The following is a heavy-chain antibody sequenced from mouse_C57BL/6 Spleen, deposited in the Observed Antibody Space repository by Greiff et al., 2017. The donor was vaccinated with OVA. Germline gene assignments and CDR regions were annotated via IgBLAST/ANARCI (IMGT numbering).Heavy chain of an antibody. CDR2: IDPETGGT. CDR1: GYTFTDYE. D-gene: IGHD2-3*01. J-gene: IGHJ4*01. Sequence: QVQLKQSGAELVRPGASVTLSCKASGYTFTDYEMHWVKQTPVHGLEWIGAIDPETGGTAYNQKFKGKAILTADKSSSTAYMELRSLTSEDSAVYYCTRWWLLPGGAMDYWGQGTSVTVSS. CDR3: TRWWLLPGGAMDY. V-gene: IGHV1-15*01.